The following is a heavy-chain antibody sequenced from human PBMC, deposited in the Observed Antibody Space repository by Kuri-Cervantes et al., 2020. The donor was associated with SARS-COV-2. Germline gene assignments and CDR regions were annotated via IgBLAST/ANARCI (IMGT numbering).Heavy chain of an antibody. Sequence: ASVKVSCKASGYTFTGYYMHWVRQAPGQELEWMGWINPNSGGTNYAQKFQGRVTMTRDTSISTAYMELSRLRSDDTAVYYCARVVDYGDYGKNPFDYRGQGTLVTVSS. J-gene: IGHJ4*02. CDR2: INPNSGGT. D-gene: IGHD4-17*01. CDR1: GYTFTGYY. V-gene: IGHV1-2*02. CDR3: ARVVDYGDYGKNPFDY.